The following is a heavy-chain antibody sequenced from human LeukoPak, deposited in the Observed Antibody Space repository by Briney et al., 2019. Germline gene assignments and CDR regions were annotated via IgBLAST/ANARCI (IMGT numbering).Heavy chain of an antibody. CDR3: ARSRPPHYSSSWPRALYAFDI. CDR2: IYYSGST. V-gene: IGHV4-59*01. Sequence: SETLSLTCTVSGGSISSYYWSWIRQPPGKGLEWIGYIYYSGSTNYNPSLKSRVTISVDTSKNQFSLKLSSVTAADTAVYYCARSRPPHYSSSWPRALYAFDIWGQGTVVTVSS. J-gene: IGHJ3*02. CDR1: GGSISSYY. D-gene: IGHD6-13*01.